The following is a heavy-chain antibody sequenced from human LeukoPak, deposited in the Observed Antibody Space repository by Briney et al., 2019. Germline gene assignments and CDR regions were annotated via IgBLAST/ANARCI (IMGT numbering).Heavy chain of an antibody. D-gene: IGHD3-22*01. Sequence: SETLSLTCTVSGGSIISYYWSWIRQPAGKGLEWIRRIYTSGSTNYNPSLKSRVTMSVDTSKNQFSLKLSSVTAADTAVYYCAREGLGSSGSYLLFDYWGHGPLVTVSS. CDR2: IYTSGST. V-gene: IGHV4-4*07. J-gene: IGHJ4*01. CDR3: AREGLGSSGSYLLFDY. CDR1: GGSIISYY.